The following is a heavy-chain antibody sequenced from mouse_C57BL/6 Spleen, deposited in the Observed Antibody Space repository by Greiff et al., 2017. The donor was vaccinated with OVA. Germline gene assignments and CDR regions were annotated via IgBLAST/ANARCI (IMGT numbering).Heavy chain of an antibody. J-gene: IGHJ2*01. V-gene: IGHV3-6*01. D-gene: IGHD2-4*01. Sequence: DVKLQESGPGLVKPSQSLSLTCSVTGYSITSGYYWNWIRQFPGNKLEWMGYISYDGSNNYNPSLKNRISITRDTSKNQFFLKLNSVTTEDTATYYCAREGNDSFDYWGQGTTLTVSS. CDR2: ISYDGSN. CDR1: GYSITSGYY. CDR3: AREGNDSFDY.